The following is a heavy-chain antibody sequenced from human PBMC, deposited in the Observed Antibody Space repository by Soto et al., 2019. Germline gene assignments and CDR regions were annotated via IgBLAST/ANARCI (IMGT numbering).Heavy chain of an antibody. CDR2: INHSGST. D-gene: IGHD6-19*01. V-gene: IGHV4-34*01. CDR1: GGSFSGYY. CDR3: ARALRLAVAGTHSGIDY. Sequence: SETLSLTCAVYGGSFSGYYWSWIRQPPGKGLEWIGEINHSGSTNYNPSLKSRVTISVDTSKNQFSLKLSSVTAADTAVYYCARALRLAVAGTHSGIDYWGQGTLVTVSS. J-gene: IGHJ4*02.